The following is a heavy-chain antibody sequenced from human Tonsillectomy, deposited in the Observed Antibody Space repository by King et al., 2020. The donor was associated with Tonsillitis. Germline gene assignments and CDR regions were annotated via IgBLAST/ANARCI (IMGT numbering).Heavy chain of an antibody. Sequence: VQLVESGAEVKRPGASVKVSCKASGYTFTSHGISWVRQAPGQGLEWMGWISAYNGIANYAQKLQGRVTMTTDTSTSTAYMELRSLRSDDTAVYYCARAFVLVWFGESPPHWFDPWGQGTPVTVSS. CDR2: ISAYNGIA. V-gene: IGHV1-18*01. J-gene: IGHJ5*02. CDR3: ARAFVLVWFGESPPHWFDP. D-gene: IGHD3-10*01. CDR1: GYTFTSHG.